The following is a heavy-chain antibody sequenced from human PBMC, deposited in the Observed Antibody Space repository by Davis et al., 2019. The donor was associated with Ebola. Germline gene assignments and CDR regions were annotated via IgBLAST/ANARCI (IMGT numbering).Heavy chain of an antibody. CDR2: FDREDGGGET. D-gene: IGHD3-10*01. Sequence: AASVKVSCKVSGYILTELSMHWVRQAPGKGLEWMGGFDREDGGGETIYAQKFQGRVTMTEDTSTDTVYMELSSLRSEDTAVYYCATGRGSFYKEWNWGRSQDAFDIWGQGTMVTVS. CDR3: ATGRGSFYKEWNWGRSQDAFDI. CDR1: GYILTELS. J-gene: IGHJ3*02. V-gene: IGHV1-24*01.